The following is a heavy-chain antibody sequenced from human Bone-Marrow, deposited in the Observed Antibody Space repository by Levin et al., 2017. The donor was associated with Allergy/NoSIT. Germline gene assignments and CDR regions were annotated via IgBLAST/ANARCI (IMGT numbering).Heavy chain of an antibody. CDR2: INRDGSEK. Sequence: GGSLRLSCAASGFTFSSYWMSWVRQAPGKGLEWVAKINRDGSEKYYVDSGKGRFTISRDNAKNSLYLQMNSLRAEDTAVYYCERDSRYCSSMDCRGDALDIWGQGTMVTVSS. D-gene: IGHD2-2*01. J-gene: IGHJ3*02. V-gene: IGHV3-7*01. CDR1: GFTFSSYW. CDR3: ERDSRYCSSMDCRGDALDI.